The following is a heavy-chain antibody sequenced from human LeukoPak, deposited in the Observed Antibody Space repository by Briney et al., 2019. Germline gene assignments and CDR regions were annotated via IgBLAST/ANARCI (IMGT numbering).Heavy chain of an antibody. CDR1: GYTFTSYD. J-gene: IGHJ6*03. CDR2: MNPNSGNT. V-gene: IGHV1-8*03. Sequence: GASVKVSCKASGYTFTSYDINWVRQATGQGLEWMGWMNPNSGNTGYAQKFQGRVTITRNTSISTAYMELSSLRSEDTAVYYCARGGDYYYYMDVWGKGTPVTVSS. D-gene: IGHD3-16*01. CDR3: ARGGDYYYYMDV.